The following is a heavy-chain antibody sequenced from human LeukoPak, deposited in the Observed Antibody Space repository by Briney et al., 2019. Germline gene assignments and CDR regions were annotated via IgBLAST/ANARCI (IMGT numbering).Heavy chain of an antibody. Sequence: GGSLRLSCAASGFTFDDYGMSWVRQAPGKGLEWVSVIYSGGSTYYADSVKGRFTISRDNSKNTLYLQMNSLRAEDTAVYYCAREGGSSGWYDYWGQGTLVTVSS. CDR3: AREGGSSGWYDY. V-gene: IGHV3-53*01. J-gene: IGHJ4*02. D-gene: IGHD6-19*01. CDR2: IYSGGST. CDR1: GFTFDDYG.